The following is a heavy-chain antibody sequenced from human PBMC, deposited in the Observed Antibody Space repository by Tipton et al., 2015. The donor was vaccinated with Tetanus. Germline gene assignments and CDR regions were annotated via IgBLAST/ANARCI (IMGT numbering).Heavy chain of an antibody. CDR3: ARAHCSDGVCNFDF. J-gene: IGHJ4*02. CDR1: GYIFTNYW. V-gene: IGHV5-51*01. D-gene: IGHD2-15*01. Sequence: QLVQSGGEVKKPGESLMISCKGSGYIFTNYWIGWERQKTGKGLEWMGILYPGASDTRYSPSFQGQVTISVDKSITTASLQWSSLKASDTSMFYCARAHCSDGVCNFDFWAQGALVTVAS. CDR2: LYPGASDT.